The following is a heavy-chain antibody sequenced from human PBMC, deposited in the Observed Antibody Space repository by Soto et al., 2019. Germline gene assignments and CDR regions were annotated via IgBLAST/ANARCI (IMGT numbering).Heavy chain of an antibody. D-gene: IGHD2-15*01. CDR1: GGSIDSGEYY. J-gene: IGHJ4*02. CDR3: ARGTTGGSCTAV. V-gene: IGHV4-30-4*01. Sequence: QVQLQESGPGQVKPSQTLSLTCTVSGGSIDSGEYYWTWVRLPPGKGLEWIGSIFWNEDTYYNRALQSRVAISMDTSRTQFSLKLTSVTAEDSAVYYCARGTTGGSCTAVWGQGTLVTVSS. CDR2: IFWNEDT.